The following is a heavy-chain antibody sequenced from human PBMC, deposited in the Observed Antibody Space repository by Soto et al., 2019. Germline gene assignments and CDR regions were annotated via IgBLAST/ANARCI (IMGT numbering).Heavy chain of an antibody. CDR1: GYMFPSYG. V-gene: IGHV1-18*04. D-gene: IGHD1-1*01. CDR2: ISTYNGNT. Sequence: ASVKGSCKTSGYMFPSYGISWVRQAPGQGLEWMGWISTYNGNTKYAQGLQGRVTMTTDTSTTTAYMELRSLRSDDTAVYYCTRSTTVGTPPSDHWGQGTLVTVSS. CDR3: TRSTTVGTPPSDH. J-gene: IGHJ4*02.